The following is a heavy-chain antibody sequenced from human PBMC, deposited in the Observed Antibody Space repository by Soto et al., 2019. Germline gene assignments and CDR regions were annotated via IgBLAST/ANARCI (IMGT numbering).Heavy chain of an antibody. D-gene: IGHD6-19*01. CDR2: INPSDGST. V-gene: IGHV1-46*01. Sequence: ASVRVSCKASGYTFTSYYMHWVRQAPGQGLEWMGIINPSDGSTSYAQKLQGRVTMTTDTSTSTAYMELRSLRSDDTAVYYCARDGDVGSGWYYFDYWGQGTLVTVSS. CDR3: ARDGDVGSGWYYFDY. CDR1: GYTFTSYY. J-gene: IGHJ4*02.